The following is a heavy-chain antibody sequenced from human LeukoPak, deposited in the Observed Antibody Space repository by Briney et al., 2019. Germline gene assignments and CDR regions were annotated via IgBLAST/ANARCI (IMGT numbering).Heavy chain of an antibody. CDR2: INTDGRST. D-gene: IGHD2-8*01. CDR1: GFTFSSYW. J-gene: IGHJ3*02. V-gene: IGHV3-74*01. CDR3: ARDYVWDAFDI. Sequence: GGSLRLSCAASGFTFSSYWMHWVRQAPGKGLVWVSRINTDGRSTTYADSVKGRFTISRDNARNTLYLQMNSLTAEDTALYYCARDYVWDAFDIWGQGTMVTVSS.